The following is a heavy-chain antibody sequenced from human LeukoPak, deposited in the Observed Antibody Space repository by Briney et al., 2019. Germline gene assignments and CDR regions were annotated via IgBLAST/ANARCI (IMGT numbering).Heavy chain of an antibody. CDR1: GYTFTSYG. D-gene: IGHD3-22*01. CDR2: ISAYNGNT. Sequence: ASVKVSCKASGYTFTSYGISWVRQAPRQGLEGMGWISAYNGNTNYAQKLQGRVTMTTDTSTSTAYMELRSLRSDDTAVYYCARVLTYYYDSSGYYPGGWFDPWGQGTLVTASS. CDR3: ARVLTYYYDSSGYYPGGWFDP. V-gene: IGHV1-18*01. J-gene: IGHJ5*02.